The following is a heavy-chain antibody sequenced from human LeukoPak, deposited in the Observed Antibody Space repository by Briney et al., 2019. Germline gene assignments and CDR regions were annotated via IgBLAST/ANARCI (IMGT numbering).Heavy chain of an antibody. D-gene: IGHD3-10*01. CDR2: IYADGTT. J-gene: IGHJ5*02. V-gene: IGHV3-66*02. CDR3: ARDRAGTQAWVEFDP. CDR1: GFTVSQNY. Sequence: GGSLRLSCAASGFTVSQNYMSWVRQAPGRGREWVSLIYADGTTHYADSVKGRFTISRDNSKNTVYLQMNSVRPEDTAVYYCARDRAGTQAWVEFDPWGQGTLVTVSS.